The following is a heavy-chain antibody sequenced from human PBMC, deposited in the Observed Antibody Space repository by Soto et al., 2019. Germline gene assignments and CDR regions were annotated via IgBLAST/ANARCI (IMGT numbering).Heavy chain of an antibody. Sequence: QVQLVQSGAEVKKPGSSVKVSRKASGGTFSSYAISWVRQAPGQGLEWMGGIIPIFGTANYAQKFQGRVTNTADESTSTAYMELSSLRSEDTAVYYCASLFPDYGDYVSNYYYGMDVWGQGTTVTVSS. V-gene: IGHV1-69*01. CDR1: GGTFSSYA. CDR2: IIPIFGTA. J-gene: IGHJ6*02. CDR3: ASLFPDYGDYVSNYYYGMDV. D-gene: IGHD4-17*01.